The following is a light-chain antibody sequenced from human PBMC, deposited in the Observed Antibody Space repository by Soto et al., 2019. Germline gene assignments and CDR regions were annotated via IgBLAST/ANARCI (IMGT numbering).Light chain of an antibody. Sequence: EIVLTQSPGTLSLSPGERATLSCRASQSVSSSYLAWYQQKPGQAPRLLIYGASSRATGIPDRFSGSGSGTDFTLTISRLEPEDFAVYYCHNYGSSPVLTFGGGTKVDIK. J-gene: IGKJ4*01. CDR3: HNYGSSPVLT. V-gene: IGKV3-20*01. CDR2: GAS. CDR1: QSVSSSY.